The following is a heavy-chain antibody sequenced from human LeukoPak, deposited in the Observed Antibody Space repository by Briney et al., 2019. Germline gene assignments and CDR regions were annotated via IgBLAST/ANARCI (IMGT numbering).Heavy chain of an antibody. J-gene: IGHJ5*02. Sequence: SETLSLTCAVSGYSISSGYYWGWIRQPPGQGLEWIGSIYDSGSTYYNPSLKSRVTISVDTSKNQFSLKLSSVTAADTAVYYCARSYIVVVPAAICWFDPWGQGTLVTVSS. CDR1: GYSISSGYY. D-gene: IGHD2-2*01. CDR3: ARSYIVVVPAAICWFDP. CDR2: IYDSGST. V-gene: IGHV4-38-2*01.